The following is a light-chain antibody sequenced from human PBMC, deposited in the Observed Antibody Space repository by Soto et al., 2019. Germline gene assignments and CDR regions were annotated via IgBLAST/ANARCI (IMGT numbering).Light chain of an antibody. Sequence: DIQMTQSPSTLSASVGDRVIITCRASQSINTWLAWYQQKPGTAPKLLIYKASTLESGVPSRFSGSGSGTEFTLTISSLQPDDFATYYCQQYETYSPVTFGPGTKVDIK. V-gene: IGKV1-5*03. CDR2: KAS. CDR1: QSINTW. CDR3: QQYETYSPVT. J-gene: IGKJ3*01.